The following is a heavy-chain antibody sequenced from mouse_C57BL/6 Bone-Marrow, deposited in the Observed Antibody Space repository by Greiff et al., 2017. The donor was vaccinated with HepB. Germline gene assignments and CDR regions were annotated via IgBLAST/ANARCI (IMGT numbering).Heavy chain of an antibody. CDR3: ARKKRQLLRDWYFDV. J-gene: IGHJ1*03. V-gene: IGHV5-6*01. CDR2: ISSGGSYT. CDR1: GFTFSSYG. Sequence: VQLKESGGDLVKPGGSLKLSCAASGFTFSSYGMSWVRQTPDKRLEWVATISSGGSYTYYPDSVKGRFTISRDNAKNTLYLQMSSLKSEDTAMYYCARKKRQLLRDWYFDVWGTGTTVTVSS. D-gene: IGHD1-1*01.